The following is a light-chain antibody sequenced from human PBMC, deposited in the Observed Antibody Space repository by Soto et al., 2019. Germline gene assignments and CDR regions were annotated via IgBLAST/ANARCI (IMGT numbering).Light chain of an antibody. Sequence: SARRLPASVSGSPIQSIPISCIGTSSYVGGYDYVSWYQQHPGTAPRLIIFEVTNRPSGVSNRFSGSKSGNTASLTISGLQAEYEADYYCTSYTSRSTQVFGTGTQVT. V-gene: IGLV2-14*01. CDR1: SSYVGGYDY. J-gene: IGLJ1*01. CDR2: EVT. CDR3: TSYTSRSTQV.